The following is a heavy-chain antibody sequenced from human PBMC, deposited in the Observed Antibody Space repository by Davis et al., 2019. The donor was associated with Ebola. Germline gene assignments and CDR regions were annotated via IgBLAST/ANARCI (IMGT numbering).Heavy chain of an antibody. CDR3: ARGSPRYQLLYAEYFQH. J-gene: IGHJ1*01. CDR2: IYYSGRT. Sequence: PSETLSLTCTVSGGSISSYYWSWIRQPPGKGLALIGYIYYSGRTNYNPSLKSRVTISVDKSKNQFSLKLSSVTAADTAVYYCARGSPRYQLLYAEYFQHWGQGTLVTVSS. V-gene: IGHV4-59*12. D-gene: IGHD2-2*02. CDR1: GGSISSYY.